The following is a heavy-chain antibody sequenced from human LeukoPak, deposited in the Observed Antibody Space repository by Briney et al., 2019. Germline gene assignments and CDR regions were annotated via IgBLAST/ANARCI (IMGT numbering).Heavy chain of an antibody. D-gene: IGHD4-11*01. CDR1: GGSISSSSYY. J-gene: IGHJ5*02. Sequence: SETLSLTCTISGGSISSSSYYWGWIRQPPGKGLGWIGSIYYSGSTYYNPSLKSRVTISVDTSKNQFSLKLSSVTAADTAVYYCARQSYSNYVSFWFDPWGQGTLVTVSS. V-gene: IGHV4-39*01. CDR2: IYYSGST. CDR3: ARQSYSNYVSFWFDP.